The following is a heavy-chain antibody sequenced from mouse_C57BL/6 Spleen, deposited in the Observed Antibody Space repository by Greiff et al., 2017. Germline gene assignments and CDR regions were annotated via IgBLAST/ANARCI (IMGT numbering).Heavy chain of an antibody. CDR1: GYTFTSYW. J-gene: IGHJ4*01. CDR2: IHPNSGST. Sequence: QVQLQQPGAELVKPGASVKLSCKASGYTFTSYWMHWVKQRPGQGLEWIGMIHPNSGSTNYNEKFKSKATLTVDKSSSTAYMQLSSLTSEDSAVYNCANAPLYDDNDGGAMDYWGQGTSVTVST. D-gene: IGHD2-4*01. V-gene: IGHV1-64*01. CDR3: ANAPLYDDNDGGAMDY.